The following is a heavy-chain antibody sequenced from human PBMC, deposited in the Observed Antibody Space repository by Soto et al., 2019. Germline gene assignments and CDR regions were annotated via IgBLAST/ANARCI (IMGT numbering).Heavy chain of an antibody. D-gene: IGHD2-21*01. V-gene: IGHV4-59*01. CDR2: IYYSGST. J-gene: IGHJ5*02. CDR3: ARGILFNWFDP. CDR1: GGAISSYY. Sequence: SETLSLTCTVSGGAISSYYWSWIRQPPGKGLEWIGYIYYSGSTNYNPSLKSRVTISVDTSKNQFSLKLSSVTAADTAVYYCARGILFNWFDPWGQGTLVTVSS.